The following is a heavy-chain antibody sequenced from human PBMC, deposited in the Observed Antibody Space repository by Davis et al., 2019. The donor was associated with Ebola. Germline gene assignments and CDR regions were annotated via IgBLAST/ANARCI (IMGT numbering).Heavy chain of an antibody. V-gene: IGHV3-74*01. CDR1: GFTFSTYS. CDR3: VKDWSTNWDKGDDGALDV. CDR2: IDPDGAGT. J-gene: IGHJ3*01. D-gene: IGHD1/OR15-1a*01. Sequence: PGGSLRLSCAASGFTFSTYSMNWVRQTPTKGLVWVARIDPDGAGTNYADSVKGRFTISRDNAKNTLSLQMNSLRVDDTAVYYCVKDWSTNWDKGDDGALDVWGQGTMVTVSS.